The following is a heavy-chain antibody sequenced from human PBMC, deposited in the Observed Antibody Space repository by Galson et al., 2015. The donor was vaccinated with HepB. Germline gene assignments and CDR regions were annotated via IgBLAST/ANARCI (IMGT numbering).Heavy chain of an antibody. J-gene: IGHJ4*02. D-gene: IGHD3-22*01. Sequence: SLRLSCAASGFTVSNNYMSWVRQAPGKGLEWVSTIYSDGSTYYADSVEGRFIISGDRYKNTLYLQMNSLTAEDTAVYYCARNYYDTTGYPSDWYYFDYWGQGTLVTVSS. CDR2: IYSDGST. CDR1: GFTVSNNY. V-gene: IGHV3-66*01. CDR3: ARNYYDTTGYPSDWYYFDY.